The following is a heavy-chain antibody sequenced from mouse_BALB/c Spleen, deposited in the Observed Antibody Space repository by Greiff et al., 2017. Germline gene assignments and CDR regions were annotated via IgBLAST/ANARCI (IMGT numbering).Heavy chain of an antibody. CDR1: GFTFSDYY. Sequence: EVQRVESGGGLVKPGGSLKLSCAASGFTFSDYYMYWVRQTPEKRLEWVATISDGGSYTYYPDSVKGRFTISRDNAKNNLYLQMSSLKSEDTAMYYCARNYRYDEGDYFDYWGQGTTLTVSS. D-gene: IGHD2-14*01. CDR2: ISDGGSYT. V-gene: IGHV5-4*02. CDR3: ARNYRYDEGDYFDY. J-gene: IGHJ2*01.